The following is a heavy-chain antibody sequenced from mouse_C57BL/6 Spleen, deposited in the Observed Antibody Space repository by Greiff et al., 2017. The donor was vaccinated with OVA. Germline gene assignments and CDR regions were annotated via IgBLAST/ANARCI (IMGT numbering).Heavy chain of an antibody. CDR1: GYAFSSSW. CDR2: IYPGDGET. V-gene: IGHV1-82*01. CDR3: ARSGEGSSGYAWFAY. J-gene: IGHJ3*01. Sequence: LEESGPELVKPGASVKISCKASGYAFSSSWMNWVKQRPGKGLEWIGRIYPGDGETNYNGKFKGKATLTADKSSSTAYMQLSSLTSEDSAVYFCARSGEGSSGYAWFAYWGQGTLVTVSA. D-gene: IGHD3-2*02.